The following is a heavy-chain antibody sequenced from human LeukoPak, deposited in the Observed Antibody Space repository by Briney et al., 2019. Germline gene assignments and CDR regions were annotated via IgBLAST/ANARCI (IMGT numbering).Heavy chain of an antibody. Sequence: GGSLRLSCAASGFTFSSYGMHWVRQAPGKGLEWVAFIRYDGNIKYYADSVRGRFTISRDSSKNTLYLQMNSLRAEDTAVYYCATLAYYDFWSGYPPVDYWGQGTLVTVSS. D-gene: IGHD3-3*01. J-gene: IGHJ4*02. V-gene: IGHV3-30*02. CDR1: GFTFSSYG. CDR2: IRYDGNIK. CDR3: ATLAYYDFWSGYPPVDY.